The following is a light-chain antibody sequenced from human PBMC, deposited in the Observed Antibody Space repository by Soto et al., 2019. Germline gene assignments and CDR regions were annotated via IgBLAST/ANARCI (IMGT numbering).Light chain of an antibody. CDR2: AVS. Sequence: IQLTQSPSSLSASVGETVTITCRASQDIDNSLNWYQHKPGKAPKRLVYAVSFLETGVPSRFRVRGSGTVFSLAINSLQSDDFATYGGQQHDGRPTMTFGQGTRL. CDR3: QQHDGRPTMT. V-gene: IGKV1-33*01. J-gene: IGKJ5*01. CDR1: QDIDNS.